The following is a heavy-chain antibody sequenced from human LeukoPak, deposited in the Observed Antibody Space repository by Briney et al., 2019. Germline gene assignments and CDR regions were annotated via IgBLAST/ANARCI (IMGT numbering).Heavy chain of an antibody. CDR1: GYTFTSYY. CDR3: ARTRSTNGALDAFDI. CDR2: INPSGGST. V-gene: IGHV1-46*01. Sequence: ASVKVSCKASGYTFTSYYMHWVRQAPGQGLEWMGIINPSGGSTSYAQKFQGRVTMTRDTSTSTVYMELSSLRSEDTAVYYCARTRSTNGALDAFDIWGQGTMVTVSS. D-gene: IGHD5/OR15-5a*01. J-gene: IGHJ3*02.